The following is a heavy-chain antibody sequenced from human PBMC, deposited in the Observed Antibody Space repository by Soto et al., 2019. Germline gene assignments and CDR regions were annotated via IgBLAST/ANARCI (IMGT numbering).Heavy chain of an antibody. CDR2: ISTNGGST. Sequence: GGSLRLSCSASGFTFSIYAMHWVRQAPGKGLEYVSSISTNGGSTDYADSVKGRFTISRDNSKNTVYLQMSSLRVEDTAGYYCAREDVQGSSWFRFLDFWGQGA. CDR1: GFTFSIYA. J-gene: IGHJ4*02. D-gene: IGHD6-13*01. V-gene: IGHV3-64D*06. CDR3: AREDVQGSSWFRFLDF.